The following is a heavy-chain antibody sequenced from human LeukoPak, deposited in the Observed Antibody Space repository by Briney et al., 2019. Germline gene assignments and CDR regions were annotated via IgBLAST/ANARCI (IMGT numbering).Heavy chain of an antibody. V-gene: IGHV3-23*01. CDR1: GGSISSGGYY. CDR3: AKSGTIIVGGTPGSWFDP. D-gene: IGHD3-22*01. CDR2: ITGSGGGT. Sequence: ETLSLTCTVSGGSISSGGYYWSWVRQAPGKGLEWVSPITGSGGGTYYADSVKGRFIISRDNSKNTLYLQMNSLGAEDTAVYYCAKSGTIIVGGTPGSWFDPWGQGTLVTVSS. J-gene: IGHJ5*02.